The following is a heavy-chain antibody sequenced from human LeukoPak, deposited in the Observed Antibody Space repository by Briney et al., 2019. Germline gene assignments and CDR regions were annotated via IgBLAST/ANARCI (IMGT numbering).Heavy chain of an antibody. CDR3: ARVRVLWFGELSGWFDP. CDR2: ISAYNGNT. J-gene: IGHJ5*02. CDR1: GYTFTTYG. V-gene: IGHV1-18*01. Sequence: ALVKVSCKASGYTFTTYGISWVRQAPGQGLEWMGWISAYNGNTNYAQKLQGRVTMTTDTSTSTAYMELRSLRSDDTAVYYCARVRVLWFGELSGWFDPWGQGTLVTVSS. D-gene: IGHD3-10*01.